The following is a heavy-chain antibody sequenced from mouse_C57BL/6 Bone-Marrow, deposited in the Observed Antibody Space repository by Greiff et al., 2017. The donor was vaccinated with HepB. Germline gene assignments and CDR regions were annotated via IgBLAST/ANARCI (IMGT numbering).Heavy chain of an antibody. V-gene: IGHV5-9*01. J-gene: IGHJ3*01. CDR3: ARRGGNLFAY. Sequence: DVKLVESGGGLVKPGGSLKLSCAASGFTFSSYTMSWVRQTPEKRLEWVATISGGGGNTYYPDSVKGRFTISIDNAKNTLYLQMSSLRSEDTALYYCARRGGNLFAYWGQGTLVTVSA. D-gene: IGHD6-1*01. CDR1: GFTFSSYT. CDR2: ISGGGGNT.